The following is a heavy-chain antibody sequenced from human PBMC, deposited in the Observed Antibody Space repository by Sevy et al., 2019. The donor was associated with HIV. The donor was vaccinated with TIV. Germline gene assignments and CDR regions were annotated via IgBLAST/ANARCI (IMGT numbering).Heavy chain of an antibody. CDR1: GFTFSKYW. CDR3: SRDDGNYYFHY. V-gene: IGHV3-7*01. J-gene: IGHJ4*02. D-gene: IGHD1-7*01. CDR2: IKQDAGEK. Sequence: GGSLRLSCAASGFTFSKYWMGWVRQAPGKGLEWVANIKQDAGEKYSVESVKGRFTISRNNAKNSLYLQMTSLRAEDTAVYFCSRDDGNYYFHYWGQGTLVTVSS.